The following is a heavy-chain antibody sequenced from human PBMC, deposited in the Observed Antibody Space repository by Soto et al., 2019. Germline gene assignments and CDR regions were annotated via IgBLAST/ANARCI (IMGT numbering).Heavy chain of an antibody. CDR3: AHRVLRTVFGLVTTTAIYFDF. CDR2: ICWDDDK. J-gene: IGHJ4*02. V-gene: IGHV2-5*02. D-gene: IGHD3-3*01. CDR1: GFSLTTSGVG. Sequence: QITLNESGPTVVRPTETLTLTCRFSGFSLTTSGVGVGWIRQSPGKAPDWLALICWDDDKRYSASLKSRLTITKDTSKNQVVLTVSDLDPTDTATYYCAHRVLRTVFGLVTTTAIYFDFWGQGTPVAVSS.